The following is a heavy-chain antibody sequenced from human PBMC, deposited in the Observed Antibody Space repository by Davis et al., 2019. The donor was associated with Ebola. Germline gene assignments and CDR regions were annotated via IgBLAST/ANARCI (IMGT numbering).Heavy chain of an antibody. Sequence: PSETLSLTCTVSGGSISSGGYYWSWIRQHPGKGLEWIGYIYYSGSTYYNPSLKSRLTISVDTSKNQFSLKLSSVTAADTAVYYCARDDYSGWFDPWGQGTQLTVSS. D-gene: IGHD4-11*01. CDR2: IYYSGST. J-gene: IGHJ5*02. CDR3: ARDDYSGWFDP. V-gene: IGHV4-31*03. CDR1: GGSISSGGYY.